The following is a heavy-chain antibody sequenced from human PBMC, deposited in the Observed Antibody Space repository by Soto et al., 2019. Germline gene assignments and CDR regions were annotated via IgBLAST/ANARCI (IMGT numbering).Heavy chain of an antibody. J-gene: IGHJ4*02. Sequence: GGSLRLSCAASGFTFSSYAMSWVRQAPGKGLEWVSAISGSGGSTYYADSVKGRLTISRDNSKNTLYLQMNSLRAEDTAVYYCAGLGRDTAMVTDYWGQGTLVTVSS. V-gene: IGHV3-23*01. CDR1: GFTFSSYA. D-gene: IGHD5-18*01. CDR2: ISGSGGST. CDR3: AGLGRDTAMVTDY.